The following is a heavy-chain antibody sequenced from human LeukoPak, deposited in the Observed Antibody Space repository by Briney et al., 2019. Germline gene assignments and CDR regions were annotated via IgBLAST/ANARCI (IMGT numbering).Heavy chain of an antibody. D-gene: IGHD3-16*02. J-gene: IGHJ4*02. Sequence: GGSLRLSCAASGFTFSSYEMNWVRQAPGKGLEWVSYISSSGSTIYYADSVKGRFTISRDNAKNSLYLQMNSLRAEDTAVYYCARDSSVGGVIVHFDYWGQGTLVTVSS. CDR2: ISSSGSTI. CDR1: GFTFSSYE. V-gene: IGHV3-48*03. CDR3: ARDSSVGGVIVHFDY.